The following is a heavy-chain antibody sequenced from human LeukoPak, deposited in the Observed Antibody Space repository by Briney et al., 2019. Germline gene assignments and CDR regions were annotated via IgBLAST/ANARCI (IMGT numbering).Heavy chain of an antibody. V-gene: IGHV4-4*07. CDR1: GGSIRGYY. Sequence: SETLSLTCTVSGGSIRGYYWSWIRQPAGKGLEWIGRIYTNGSTNYNPSLRSRVTMSLDTSKNQFSLKLTSVTAADTAVYHCARSDFWSGYRFDYWGQGTLVTVSS. CDR2: IYTNGST. D-gene: IGHD3-3*01. CDR3: ARSDFWSGYRFDY. J-gene: IGHJ4*02.